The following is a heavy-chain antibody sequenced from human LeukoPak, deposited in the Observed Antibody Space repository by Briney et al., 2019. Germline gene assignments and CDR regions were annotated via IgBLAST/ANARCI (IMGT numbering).Heavy chain of an antibody. CDR3: ARAGAVAGTDTFDI. CDR1: GYTFTSYA. J-gene: IGHJ3*02. CDR2: INTNTGNP. Sequence: VASVKVSCKASGYTFTSYAMKWVRQAPGQGLEWMGWINTNTGNPTYAQGFTGRFVFSLDTSVSTAYLQINNLKAEDTAVYYCARAGAVAGTDTFDIWGQGTMVTVSS. V-gene: IGHV7-4-1*02. D-gene: IGHD6-19*01.